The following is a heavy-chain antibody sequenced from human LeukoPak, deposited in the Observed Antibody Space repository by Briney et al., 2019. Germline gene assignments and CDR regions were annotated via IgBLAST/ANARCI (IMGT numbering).Heavy chain of an antibody. V-gene: IGHV1-18*01. CDR2: ISAYNGNT. J-gene: IGHJ5*02. CDR3: ARSKSVTIFGVVINNWFDP. D-gene: IGHD3-3*01. CDR1: GFTFTSYG. Sequence: GGSLRLSCAASGFTFTSYGISWVRQAPGQGLEWMGWISAYNGNTNYAQKLQGRVTMTTDTSTSTAYMELRSLRSDDTAVYYCARSKSVTIFGVVINNWFDPWGQGTLVTVSS.